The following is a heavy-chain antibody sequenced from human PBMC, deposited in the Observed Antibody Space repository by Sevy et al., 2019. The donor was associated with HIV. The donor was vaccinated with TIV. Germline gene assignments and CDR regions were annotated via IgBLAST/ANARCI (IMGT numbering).Heavy chain of an antibody. D-gene: IGHD6-13*01. CDR1: GGSISNYY. CDR3: ARDLQGDSTSWYFFDY. Sequence: SETLSLTCTVSGGSISNYYWSWIRQPAGKGLEWIGRIYSSGSTNYSPSLKSRVTMSVDTSRNQFSLRLTSVTAADTAGYYCARDLQGDSTSWYFFDYWGQGTLVTVSS. V-gene: IGHV4-4*07. J-gene: IGHJ4*02. CDR2: IYSSGST.